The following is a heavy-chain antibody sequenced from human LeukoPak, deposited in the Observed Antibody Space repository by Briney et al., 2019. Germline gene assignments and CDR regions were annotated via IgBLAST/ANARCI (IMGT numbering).Heavy chain of an antibody. Sequence: GGSLRLSCAASGFTFSSYAMSWVRQAPGKGLEWVSAISGSGGSTYYADSVKGRFTISRDNSKNTLYLQMNSLRAEDTAVYYCAKVVYDFWSGYSNSFDYWGQGTLVTVSS. CDR1: GFTFSSYA. J-gene: IGHJ4*02. CDR3: AKVVYDFWSGYSNSFDY. D-gene: IGHD3-3*01. V-gene: IGHV3-23*01. CDR2: ISGSGGST.